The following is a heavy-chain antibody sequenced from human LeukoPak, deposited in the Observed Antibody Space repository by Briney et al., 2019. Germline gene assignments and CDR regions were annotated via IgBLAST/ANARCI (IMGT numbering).Heavy chain of an antibody. V-gene: IGHV1-2*02. D-gene: IGHD4-17*01. CDR2: INPNSGGT. CDR3: ARATGDYGDFLFDY. Sequence: ASVKVSCKASGYTFTGYYMHWVRQAPGQGLEWMGWINPNSGGTNNAQKFQGRVTMTRDTSISTAYMELSRLRSDDTAVYHCARATGDYGDFLFDYWGQGTLVTVSS. J-gene: IGHJ4*02. CDR1: GYTFTGYY.